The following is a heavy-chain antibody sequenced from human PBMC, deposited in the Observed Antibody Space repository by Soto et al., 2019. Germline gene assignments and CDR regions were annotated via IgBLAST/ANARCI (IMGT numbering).Heavy chain of an antibody. V-gene: IGHV3-23*01. CDR3: GKGTYYYDSSGYYGY. D-gene: IGHD3-22*01. CDR1: GFTFSSYA. Sequence: EVQLLESGGGLVQPGGSLRLSCAASGFTFSSYAMSWVRQAPGKGLEWVSAISGSGGSTYYADSVKGRFTISRDNSKNTLYLQMNSLRAEDTAVYYCGKGTYYYDSSGYYGYWGQGTLVTVSS. J-gene: IGHJ4*02. CDR2: ISGSGGST.